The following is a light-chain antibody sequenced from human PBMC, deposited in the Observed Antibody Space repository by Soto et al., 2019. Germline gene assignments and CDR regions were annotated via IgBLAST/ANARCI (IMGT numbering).Light chain of an antibody. CDR3: QQYDNLPFS. CDR2: DAS. Sequence: DIQMSQSPSSLSASVGDRVTITCQASQDISNYLNCYQHKPGKPPKLLIYDASNLETVVPSRFSGSKSATAFTFTITSLQPEDIATYYCQQYDNLPFSFGGGTKVVIK. V-gene: IGKV1-33*01. J-gene: IGKJ4*01. CDR1: QDISNY.